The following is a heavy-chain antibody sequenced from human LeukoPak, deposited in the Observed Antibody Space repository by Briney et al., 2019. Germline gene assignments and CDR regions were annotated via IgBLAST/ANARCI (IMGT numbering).Heavy chain of an antibody. V-gene: IGHV4-39*07. Sequence: SETLSLTCTVSGGSISSSSYYWGWIRQPPGKGLEWIGSIYYSGSTYYNPSLKSRVTISVDTSKNQFSLKLSSVTAADTAVYYCARGAKLKTRKSDSSSWYFLKYYFDYWGQGTLVTVSS. J-gene: IGHJ4*02. CDR3: ARGAKLKTRKSDSSSWYFLKYYFDY. CDR2: IYYSGST. D-gene: IGHD6-13*01. CDR1: GGSISSSSYY.